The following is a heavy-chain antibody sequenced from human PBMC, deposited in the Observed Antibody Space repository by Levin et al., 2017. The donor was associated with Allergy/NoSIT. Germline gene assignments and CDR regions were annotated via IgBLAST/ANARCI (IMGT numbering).Heavy chain of an antibody. CDR1: GYNFTNYG. V-gene: IGHV1-18*01. CDR3: ARVGIDFWGVYQKSWGYMDV. Sequence: ASVKVSCKASGYNFTNYGISWVRQAPGQGLEWMGWISAYNGNTNYTQKFQGRVTMTIQTSTNTAYMELRSLRSDDTAVYYCARVGIDFWGVYQKSWGYMDVWGQGTTVTVSS. D-gene: IGHD3-3*01. CDR2: ISAYNGNT. J-gene: IGHJ6*03.